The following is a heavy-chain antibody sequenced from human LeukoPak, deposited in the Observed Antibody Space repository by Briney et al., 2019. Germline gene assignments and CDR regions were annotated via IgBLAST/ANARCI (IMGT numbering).Heavy chain of an antibody. CDR1: GSTFSKYA. Sequence: GGSLRLSCAASGSTFSKYAMTWVRQAPGKGLEWVSAITASGTTTYYADSVKGRFTISRDGSKNTLSLQMGSLSAEDTALYYCAKYISDSGAYYAFDYWGQGTLVTVSS. D-gene: IGHD3-10*01. V-gene: IGHV3-23*01. CDR2: ITASGTTT. J-gene: IGHJ4*02. CDR3: AKYISDSGAYYAFDY.